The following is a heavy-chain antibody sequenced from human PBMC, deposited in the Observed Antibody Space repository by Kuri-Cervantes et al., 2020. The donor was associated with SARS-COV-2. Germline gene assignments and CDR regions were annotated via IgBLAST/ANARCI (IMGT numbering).Heavy chain of an antibody. D-gene: IGHD2-15*01. CDR3: ARDRVYCDGGGCYSTGFSFDY. CDR2: ISSGSDYI. J-gene: IGHJ4*02. Sequence: GGSLRLSCVASGFTFRSYGVTWVRQAPGRGLEWVSSISSGSDYIYYADSVKGRFSVSRDNAENSLSLQMNSLTAGDTAVYYCARDRVYCDGGGCYSTGFSFDYWGQGALVTVSS. CDR1: GFTFRSYG. V-gene: IGHV3-21*01.